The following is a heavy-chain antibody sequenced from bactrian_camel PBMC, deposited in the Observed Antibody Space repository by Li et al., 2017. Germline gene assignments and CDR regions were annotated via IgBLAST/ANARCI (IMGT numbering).Heavy chain of an antibody. Sequence: HVQLVESGGGTVKPGGSLRLSCQASGYSTSGSYCMGWFRQAPGKEREGVASIGRSGGITYYADSVKGRFTISRDNVQNTLFLQMDSLKPEDTAMYYCAARSYYCSGGGSCPTDFGYWGQGTQVTVS. V-gene: IGHV3S61*01. J-gene: IGHJ6*01. CDR2: IGRSGGIT. CDR3: AARSYYCSGGGSCPTDFGY. CDR1: GYSTSGSYC. D-gene: IGHD2*01.